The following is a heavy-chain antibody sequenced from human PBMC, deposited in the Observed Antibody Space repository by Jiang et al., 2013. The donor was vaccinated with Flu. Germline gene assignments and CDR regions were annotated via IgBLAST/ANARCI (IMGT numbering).Heavy chain of an antibody. J-gene: IGHJ5*02. Sequence: CVASGFTLTPSGMHWVRQAPGKGLEWISYISSSSTTKYYADSVKGRFTVSRDNAQNSLYLQMNSLRDDDTAIYYCTRGSSRGGNSVNWFDPWGQGAQVTVSP. CDR2: ISSSSTTK. CDR3: TRGSSRGGNSVNWFDP. V-gene: IGHV3-48*02. D-gene: IGHD4-23*01. CDR1: GFTLTPSG.